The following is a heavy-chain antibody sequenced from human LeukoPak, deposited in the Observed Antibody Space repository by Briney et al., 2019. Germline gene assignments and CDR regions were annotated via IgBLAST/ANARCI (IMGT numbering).Heavy chain of an antibody. J-gene: IGHJ4*02. CDR3: ARDRWGGWGEDY. CDR1: GGSISSSSYY. V-gene: IGHV4-39*07. Sequence: PSETLSLTCTVSGGSISSSSYYWGWIRQPPGKGLEWIGSIYYSGSTYYNPSLKSRVTISVDTSKNQFSLKLSSVTAADTAVYYCARDRWGGWGEDYWGQGTLVTVSS. D-gene: IGHD6-19*01. CDR2: IYYSGST.